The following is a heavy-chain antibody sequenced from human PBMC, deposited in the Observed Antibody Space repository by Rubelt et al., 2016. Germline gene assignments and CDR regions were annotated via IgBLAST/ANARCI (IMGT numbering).Heavy chain of an antibody. D-gene: IGHD3-10*02. CDR2: ISYDGSNK. Sequence: QVQLVESGGGVVQPGRSLRLSCAASGFTFSSYAMHWVRQAPGKGLEWVAVISYDGSNKYYADSVKGRFPISRGNSKTTLFLTSNRLRDEDTAVYYCARDGWITMSCMDVWGQGTTVTVSS. J-gene: IGHJ6*02. CDR1: GFTFSSYA. CDR3: ARDGWITMSCMDV. V-gene: IGHV3-30*04.